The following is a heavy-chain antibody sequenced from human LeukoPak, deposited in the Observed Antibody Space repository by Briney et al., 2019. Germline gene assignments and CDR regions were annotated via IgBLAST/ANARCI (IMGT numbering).Heavy chain of an antibody. D-gene: IGHD6-6*01. V-gene: IGHV1-46*01. CDR2: INPSGGST. J-gene: IGHJ4*02. Sequence: ASVKVSCKVSGYTLTELSMHWVRQAPGQGLEWMGIINPSGGSTSYAQKFQGRVTMTRDTSTSTVYMELSSLRSEDTAVYYCARDRGAARLDYWAREPWSPSPQ. CDR1: GYTLTELS. CDR3: ARDRGAARLDY.